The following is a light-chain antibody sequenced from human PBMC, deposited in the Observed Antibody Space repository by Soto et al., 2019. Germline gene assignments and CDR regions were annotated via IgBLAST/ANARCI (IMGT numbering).Light chain of an antibody. Sequence: QSALTQPPSVSGSPGQSVTISSTGTSSDVGSYDSVSWYQQPPGTVPKLMIYEVSNRPSGVPDRFSGSKSGNTASLTISGLQAEDEADYYSSSYTTSRTYVFGTGTKLTVL. CDR1: SSDVGSYDS. V-gene: IGLV2-18*02. J-gene: IGLJ1*01. CDR3: SSYTTSRTYV. CDR2: EVS.